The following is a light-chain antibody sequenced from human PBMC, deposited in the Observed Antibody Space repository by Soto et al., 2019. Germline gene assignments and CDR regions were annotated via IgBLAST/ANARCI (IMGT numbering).Light chain of an antibody. Sequence: EIVMTQSPATLSLSPGERATLSCRASQSVSSDLAWYHQKPGQAPRLLIYGASTRATGIPARFSGSGSGTEFTLTINSLQSEDFAVYYCQQYGISPTFGQGTKVDIK. J-gene: IGKJ1*01. CDR1: QSVSSD. CDR2: GAS. V-gene: IGKV3D-15*02. CDR3: QQYGISPT.